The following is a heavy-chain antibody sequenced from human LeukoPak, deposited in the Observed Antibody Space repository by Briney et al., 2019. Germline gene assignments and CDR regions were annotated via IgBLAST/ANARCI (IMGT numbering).Heavy chain of an antibody. V-gene: IGHV4-59*01. Sequence: PSETLSLTCTVSGGSISSYYWSWIRQPPGKGLGWIGYIYYSGSTNYNPSLKSRVTISVDTSKNQFSLKLSSVTAADTAVYYCARLMTTFLFRDAFDIWGQGTMVTVSS. J-gene: IGHJ3*02. CDR3: ARLMTTFLFRDAFDI. CDR1: GGSISSYY. D-gene: IGHD2/OR15-2a*01. CDR2: IYYSGST.